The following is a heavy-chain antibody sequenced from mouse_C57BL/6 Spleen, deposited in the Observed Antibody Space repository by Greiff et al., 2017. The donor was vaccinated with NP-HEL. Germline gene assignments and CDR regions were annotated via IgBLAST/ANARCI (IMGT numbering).Heavy chain of an antibody. CDR3: ARLGTTVPFAD. CDR1: GYTFTNYW. J-gene: IGHJ3*01. CDR2: IYPGGGYT. D-gene: IGHD1-1*01. Sequence: VQLQQSGAELVRPGTSVKMSCKASGYTFTNYWIGWAKQRPGHGLEWIGDIYPGGGYTNYNEKFKGKATLTADKSSSTAYMQFSSLTSEDSAIYYCARLGTTVPFADWGKGTLVTVSA. V-gene: IGHV1-63*01.